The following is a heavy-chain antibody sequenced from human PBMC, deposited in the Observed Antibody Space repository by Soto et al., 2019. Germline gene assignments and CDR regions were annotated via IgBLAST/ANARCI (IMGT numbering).Heavy chain of an antibody. CDR2: IYYSGIT. Sequence: QVQLQESGPGLVKPSETLSLTCTVSGGSISSHYWSWIRQPPGRGLEWIGFIYYSGITDSNPSPKSAVTISLDTSKNQLSLRLSSVTAADTAVYYCARPRGIAPAVWYFDLWGRGTLVTVSS. V-gene: IGHV4-59*08. CDR3: ARPRGIAPAVWYFDL. CDR1: GGSISSHY. J-gene: IGHJ2*01. D-gene: IGHD6-13*01.